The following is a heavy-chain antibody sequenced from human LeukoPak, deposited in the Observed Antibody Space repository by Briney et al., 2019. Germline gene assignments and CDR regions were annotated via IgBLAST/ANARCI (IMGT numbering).Heavy chain of an antibody. CDR3: ARLVRIAAENRLSY. D-gene: IGHD6-13*01. CDR1: GGSITSGDYY. CDR2: IYNSVST. J-gene: IGHJ4*02. Sequence: SETLSLTCTVSGGSITSGDYYWSWTRQPPGKGLEWIGYIYNSVSTYYNPSLKSRVTISIDTSKNQFSLKLNSVTAADTAVYYCARLVRIAAENRLSYWGQGTLVTVSS. V-gene: IGHV4-30-4*08.